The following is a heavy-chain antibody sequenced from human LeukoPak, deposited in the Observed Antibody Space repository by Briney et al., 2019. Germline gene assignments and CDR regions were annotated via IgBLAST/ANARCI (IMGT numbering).Heavy chain of an antibody. CDR3: AKVAGNWYFDL. J-gene: IGHJ2*01. CDR2: ISGSGGGT. CDR1: GFTFSSYA. V-gene: IGHV3-23*01. D-gene: IGHD2-15*01. Sequence: GGSLRLSCAASGFTFSSYAMSWVRQAPGKGLEWVSGISGSGGGTYYADSVKGRSTISRDNSKNTLYLQMNSLRAEDTAVYYCAKVAGNWYFDLWGRSTLVTVSS.